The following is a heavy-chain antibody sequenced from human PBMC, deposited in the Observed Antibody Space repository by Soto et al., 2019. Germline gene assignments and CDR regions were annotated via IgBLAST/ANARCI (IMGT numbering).Heavy chain of an antibody. Sequence: TLSLTFALHLPSISSGGYSWSWIRQPPGKGLEWIGYIYHSGSTYYNPSLKSRVTISVDRSKNQFSLKLSSVTAADTAVYYCARVPDRWGQG. CDR2: IYHSGST. D-gene: IGHD2-2*01. CDR1: LPSISSGGYS. V-gene: IGHV4-30-2*01. J-gene: IGHJ5*02. CDR3: ARVPDR.